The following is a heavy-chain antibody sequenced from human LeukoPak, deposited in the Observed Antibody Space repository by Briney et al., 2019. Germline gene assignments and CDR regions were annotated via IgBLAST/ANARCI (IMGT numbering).Heavy chain of an antibody. J-gene: IGHJ4*02. CDR3: AKDHTRAPIVGATTAGY. V-gene: IGHV3-23*01. D-gene: IGHD1-26*01. CDR2: ISGSGGST. Sequence: PGGSLRLSCAASGFTFSSYGMSWVRQAPGKGLEWVSAISGSGGSTYYADSVKGRFTISRDNSKNTLYLQMNSLRAEDTAVYYCAKDHTRAPIVGATTAGYWGQGTLVTVSS. CDR1: GFTFSSYG.